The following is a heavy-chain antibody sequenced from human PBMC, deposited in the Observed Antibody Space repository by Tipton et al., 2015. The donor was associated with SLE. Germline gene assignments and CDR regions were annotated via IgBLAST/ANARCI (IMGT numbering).Heavy chain of an antibody. CDR1: GGSFSGYY. J-gene: IGHJ6*03. CDR3: ARSYFDDRRPRYYYMDV. CDR2: INHSGST. Sequence: TLSLTCAVYGGSFSGYYWGWIRQPPGKGLEWIGEINHSGSTNYNPSLKSRVTISLDTSKNQFSLKLSSVTAADTAVYYCARSYFDDRRPRYYYMDVWGKGTTVTVSS. D-gene: IGHD3-9*01. V-gene: IGHV4-34*01.